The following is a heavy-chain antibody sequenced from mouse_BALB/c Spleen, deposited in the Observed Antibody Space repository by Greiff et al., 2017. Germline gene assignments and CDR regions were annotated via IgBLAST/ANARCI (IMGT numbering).Heavy chain of an antibody. CDR1: GFSLTDYG. CDR2: IWGGGST. V-gene: IGHV2-6-5*01. CDR3: AKHAYYYGSREFAY. D-gene: IGHD1-1*01. Sequence: VKLMESGPGLVAPSQSLSITCTVSGFSLTDYGVSWIRQPPGKGLEWLGVIWGGGSTYYNSALKSRLSISKDNSKSQVFLKMNSLQTDDTAMYYCAKHAYYYGSREFAYWGQGTLVTVSA. J-gene: IGHJ3*01.